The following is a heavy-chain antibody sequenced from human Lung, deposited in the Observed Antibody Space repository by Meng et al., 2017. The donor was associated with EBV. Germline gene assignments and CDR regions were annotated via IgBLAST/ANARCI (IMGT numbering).Heavy chain of an antibody. J-gene: IGHJ4*02. CDR3: ARASRVLGGFDY. CDR2: INTSVGYT. CDR1: GYTFTNYY. V-gene: IGHV1-46*01. Sequence: VKSGSDLRNAGASVKVSCDASGYTFTNYYMHWVRQAPGQGLEWMGIINTSVGYTSHAQKFQGRVTMTRDTSTSTVHMEVSSLRSADTAVYYCARASRVLGGFDYWGQGTLVTVSS. D-gene: IGHD3-16*01.